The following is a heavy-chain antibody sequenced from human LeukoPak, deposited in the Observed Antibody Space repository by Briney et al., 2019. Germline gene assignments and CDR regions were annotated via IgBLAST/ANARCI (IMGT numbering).Heavy chain of an antibody. CDR1: GGSISSYY. D-gene: IGHD3-10*01. CDR2: IYYSGST. Sequence: SETLSLTCTVSGGSISSYYWSWIRQPPGKGLEWIGYIYYSGSTNYNPSLKSRVTISVDPSKNQFSLKLSSVSAADTAVYYCARAYYYGSGSYTFDYWGQGTLVNVSS. J-gene: IGHJ4*02. CDR3: ARAYYYGSGSYTFDY. V-gene: IGHV4-59*01.